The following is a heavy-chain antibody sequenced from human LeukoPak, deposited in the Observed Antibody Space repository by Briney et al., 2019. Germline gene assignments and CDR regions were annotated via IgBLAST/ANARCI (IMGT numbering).Heavy chain of an antibody. CDR2: IIPIFGIA. V-gene: IGHV1-69*04. CDR3: ASFSEKSDYYDSSGPFDY. Sequence: SVKVSCKASGGTFSSYAISCVRQAPGQGLEWMGRIIPIFGIANYAQKFQGRVTITADKSTSTAYMELSSLRSEDTAVYYCASFSEKSDYYDSSGPFDYWGQGTLVTVSS. J-gene: IGHJ4*02. CDR1: GGTFSSYA. D-gene: IGHD3-22*01.